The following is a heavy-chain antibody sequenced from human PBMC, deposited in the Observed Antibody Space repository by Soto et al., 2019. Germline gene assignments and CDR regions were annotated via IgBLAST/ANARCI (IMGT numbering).Heavy chain of an antibody. CDR1: GFPFSTYA. Sequence: QVQLVESGGGVVQPGRSLRLSCAASGFPFSTYAMHWVRQAPGKGLEWVAVISYDGSHKYYADSVKGRFTISRDNSKNTLSLQMNNLRAEDTALYYCAGGCTNGVCALDYWGQGTLVTVSS. J-gene: IGHJ4*02. V-gene: IGHV3-30-3*01. CDR3: AGGCTNGVCALDY. CDR2: ISYDGSHK. D-gene: IGHD2-8*01.